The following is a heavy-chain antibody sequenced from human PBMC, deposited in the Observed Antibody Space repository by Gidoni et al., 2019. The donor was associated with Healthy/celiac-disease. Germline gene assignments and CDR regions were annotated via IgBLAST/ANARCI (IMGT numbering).Heavy chain of an antibody. CDR1: GGTFSSYA. D-gene: IGHD4-4*01. CDR2: IIPIFGTA. V-gene: IGHV1-69*01. J-gene: IGHJ6*02. Sequence: QVQLVQSGAVVTKPGSSVKVSCKASGGTFSSYAISWVRQAPGQGLEWMGGIIPIFGTANYAQKFQGRVTITADESTSTAYMELSSLRSEDTAVYYCARGPPTVTTEYYYYGMDVWGQGTTVTVSS. CDR3: ARGPPTVTTEYYYYGMDV.